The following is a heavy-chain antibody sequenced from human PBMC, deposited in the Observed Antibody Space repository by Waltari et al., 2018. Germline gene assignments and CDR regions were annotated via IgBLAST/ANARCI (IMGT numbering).Heavy chain of an antibody. CDR3: AKGMVRGVPFDY. D-gene: IGHD3-10*01. J-gene: IGHJ4*02. V-gene: IGHV3-23*03. Sequence: EVQLLESGGGLVQPGGSLRLSCAASGFTFSSYAMSWVRQAPGKGLGWVSVIYSGGSTYYADSVKGRFTISRDNSKNTLYLQMNSLRAEDTAVYYCAKGMVRGVPFDYWGQGTLVTVSS. CDR2: IYSGGST. CDR1: GFTFSSYA.